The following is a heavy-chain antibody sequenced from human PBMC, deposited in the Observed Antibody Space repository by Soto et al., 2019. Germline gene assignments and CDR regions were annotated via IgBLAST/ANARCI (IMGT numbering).Heavy chain of an antibody. CDR2: ISGSGGST. V-gene: IGHV3-23*01. D-gene: IGHD6-13*01. CDR3: APMVIAAAEDYYVMDV. Sequence: GGSLRLSCAASGFTFSSYAMSWVRQAPGKGLEWVSAISGSGGSTYYADSVKGRFTISRDNSKNTLYLQMNGLRAEDTAVYYCAPMVIAAAEDYYVMDVWGQGTTVTGSS. CDR1: GFTFSSYA. J-gene: IGHJ6*02.